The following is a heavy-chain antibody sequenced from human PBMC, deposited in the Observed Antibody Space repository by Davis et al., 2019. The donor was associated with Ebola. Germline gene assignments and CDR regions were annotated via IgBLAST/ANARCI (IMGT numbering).Heavy chain of an antibody. V-gene: IGHV3-53*01. CDR3: ARGSRYWYFDL. Sequence: GESLKISCAASGFIVSDKYMSWVRQAPGKGLEWVSVIYRDGRTYHADSVKGRFTISRDSSKNTLYLQMNSLRAEDTAVYYCARGSRYWYFDLWGRGTLVTVSS. CDR1: GFIVSDKY. CDR2: IYRDGRT. J-gene: IGHJ2*01.